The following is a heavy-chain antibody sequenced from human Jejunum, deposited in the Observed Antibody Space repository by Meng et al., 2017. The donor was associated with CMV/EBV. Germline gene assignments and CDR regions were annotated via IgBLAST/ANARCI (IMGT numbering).Heavy chain of an antibody. Sequence: FSAYYLAWIRQAPGKGLEWLSSLSSTGSIINSADSVKGRFTISRDNAKNSLHLQMNSLRAEDTAVYYCARIPSIASRPGRYSFDYWGQGTLVTVSS. V-gene: IGHV3-11*01. J-gene: IGHJ4*02. CDR1: FSAYY. D-gene: IGHD6-6*01. CDR3: ARIPSIASRPGRYSFDY. CDR2: LSSTGSII.